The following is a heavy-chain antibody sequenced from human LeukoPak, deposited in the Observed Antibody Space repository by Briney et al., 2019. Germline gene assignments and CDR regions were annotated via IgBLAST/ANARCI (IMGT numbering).Heavy chain of an antibody. Sequence: GGSLRLSCAASGFTLSSCAMTWVRQAPGRGLEWVSSVDGGGGGTYYADSVKGRFTISRDDSRNTLYLQMNSLRGDDTAVYYCAKDVGKWESLHFFDYWGQGTLVTVSS. J-gene: IGHJ4*02. CDR2: VDGGGGGT. V-gene: IGHV3-23*01. D-gene: IGHD1-26*01. CDR3: AKDVGKWESLHFFDY. CDR1: GFTLSSCA.